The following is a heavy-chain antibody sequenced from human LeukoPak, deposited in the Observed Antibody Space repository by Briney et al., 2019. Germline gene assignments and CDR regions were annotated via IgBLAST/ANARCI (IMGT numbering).Heavy chain of an antibody. V-gene: IGHV3-23*01. Sequence: PGGSLRLSCVPSGFTFSKHPMSWVRHAAGNGMELVSAINERGDITKYADSVMRRFTISRDNSKDTLYLQMNSLRAEDTAVYYCARGDDISPGRVLEYWGRGTLVTVSS. CDR2: INERGDIT. J-gene: IGHJ4*02. CDR3: ARGDDISPGRVLEY. D-gene: IGHD3-9*01. CDR1: GFTFSKHP.